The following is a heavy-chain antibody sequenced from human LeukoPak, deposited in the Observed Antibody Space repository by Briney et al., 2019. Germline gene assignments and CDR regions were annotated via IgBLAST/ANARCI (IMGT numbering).Heavy chain of an antibody. Sequence: GGALRLSCAASGFTFSNYAMSWVRQAPGKGLEWVSSITGNALNTYQADFIKGRFTISRDDSKNTLYLHMSSPRVEDTAVYYCAKLQDFYDNSGYSYFDNWGQGTLVTVSS. V-gene: IGHV3-23*01. CDR2: ITGNALNT. D-gene: IGHD3-22*01. CDR3: AKLQDFYDNSGYSYFDN. CDR1: GFTFSNYA. J-gene: IGHJ4*02.